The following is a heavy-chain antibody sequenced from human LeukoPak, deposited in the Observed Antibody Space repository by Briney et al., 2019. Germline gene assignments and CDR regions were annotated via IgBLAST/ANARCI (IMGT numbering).Heavy chain of an antibody. CDR2: INPSGGST. CDR3: ARDLYRYSSGREPDY. CDR1: GYTFTSYY. V-gene: IGHV1-46*01. J-gene: IGHJ4*02. Sequence: ALVKVSCKASGYTFTSYYMHWVRQAPGQGLEWMGIINPSGGSTSYAQKFQGRVTMTRDTSTSTVYMELSSLRSEDTAVYYCARDLYRYSSGREPDYWGQGTLVTVSS. D-gene: IGHD6-19*01.